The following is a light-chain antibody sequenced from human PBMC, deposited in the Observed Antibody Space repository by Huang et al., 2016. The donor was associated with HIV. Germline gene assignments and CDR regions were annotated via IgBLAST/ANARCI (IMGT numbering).Light chain of an antibody. CDR3: QHYDNWAPAT. V-gene: IGKV3-15*01. Sequence: EIVMTQSPVTLSVSPGESATLSCRASKNVSTNLVWYQHKHGRAPRLLIYVASTRAASVPDRFRASGSGADVTLTVGGLRSDDFAVYYCQHYDNWAPATFGQGTKLEIK. CDR2: VAS. CDR1: KNVSTN. J-gene: IGKJ1*01.